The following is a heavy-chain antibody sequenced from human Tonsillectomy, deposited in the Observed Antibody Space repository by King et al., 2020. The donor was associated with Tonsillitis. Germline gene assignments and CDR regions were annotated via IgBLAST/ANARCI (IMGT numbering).Heavy chain of an antibody. CDR3: ARQSLSGSYSGFDS. Sequence: YYWGWIRQPPGKGLEWIGSIYDSGSTYYNPSLKSRVTISVDTSKNQFSLKLSSVTAADTAVYYCARQSLSGSYSGFDSWGQGTLVTVSS. CDR2: IYDSGST. D-gene: IGHD1-26*01. V-gene: IGHV4-39*01. CDR1: YY. J-gene: IGHJ4*02.